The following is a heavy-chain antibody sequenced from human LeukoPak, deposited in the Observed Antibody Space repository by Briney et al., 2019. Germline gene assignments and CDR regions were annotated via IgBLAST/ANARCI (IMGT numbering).Heavy chain of an antibody. Sequence: ASVKVSCKASGYTFTSYYIHWVRQAPGQGLEWMGWINPNSGGTNYAQKFQGRVTMTRDTSISTAYMELSRLRSDDTAVYYCAREILRGYSYGYTYYCMDVWGKGTTVTVSS. J-gene: IGHJ6*03. CDR1: GYTFTSYY. CDR3: AREILRGYSYGYTYYCMDV. CDR2: INPNSGGT. D-gene: IGHD5-18*01. V-gene: IGHV1-2*02.